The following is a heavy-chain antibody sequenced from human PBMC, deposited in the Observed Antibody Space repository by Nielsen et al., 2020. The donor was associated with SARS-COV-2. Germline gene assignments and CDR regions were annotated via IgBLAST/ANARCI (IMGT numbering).Heavy chain of an antibody. CDR1: GFTFSNYG. CDR3: AKAGVMITFGGDLDYFES. CDR2: ISYDSSNI. J-gene: IGHJ4*02. Sequence: GESLKISCAAYGFTFSNYGMHWVRQAPGKGLEWVAAISYDSSNIYYADSVKGRFTISRDSSRNTLNLHMNSLRSEDTAVYYCAKAGVMITFGGDLDYFESWGQGTLVTVSS. V-gene: IGHV3-30*18. D-gene: IGHD3-16*01.